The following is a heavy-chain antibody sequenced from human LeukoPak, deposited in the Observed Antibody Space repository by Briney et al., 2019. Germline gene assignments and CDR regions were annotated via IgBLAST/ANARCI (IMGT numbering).Heavy chain of an antibody. Sequence: NPGGPLRLSCAVSGFTFSSYSMKWVRQAPGKGLEWVSSISSSSSYIYYADSVKGRFTISRDNAKNSLYLQMNSLRAEDTAVYYCARDLRDSSSWYWYYYYMDVWGKGTTVTVSS. CDR1: GFTFSSYS. CDR2: ISSSSSYI. D-gene: IGHD6-13*01. J-gene: IGHJ6*03. CDR3: ARDLRDSSSWYWYYYYMDV. V-gene: IGHV3-21*01.